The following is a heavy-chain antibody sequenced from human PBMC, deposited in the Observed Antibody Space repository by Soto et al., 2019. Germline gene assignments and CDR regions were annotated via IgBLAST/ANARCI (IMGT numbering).Heavy chain of an antibody. Sequence: SETLSLTCTVSGDSITSTSYYWGWIRQPSGKGLEWIGCIHYNGSTYYNPSLRSRVTSSVDTSKNQFSLKVSSVTAADTAVYYCARRLFSSTWPSYFDYWGEGTLVTVS. CDR1: GDSITSTSYY. D-gene: IGHD6-13*01. CDR3: ARRLFSSTWPSYFDY. CDR2: IHYNGST. V-gene: IGHV4-39*01. J-gene: IGHJ4*02.